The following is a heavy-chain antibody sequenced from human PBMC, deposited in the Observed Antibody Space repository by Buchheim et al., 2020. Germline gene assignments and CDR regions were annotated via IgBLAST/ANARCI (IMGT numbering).Heavy chain of an antibody. CDR1: GFTFSSYA. D-gene: IGHD6-19*01. CDR3: ARDSSGWHD. V-gene: IGHV3-23*01. J-gene: IGHJ4*02. CDR2: ISGSGGST. Sequence: EVQLLESGGGLVQPGGSLRLSCAASGFTFSSYAMNWVRQAPGKGLEWVSTISGSGGSTYSADSIKGRFSISRDNSNNTLYLQMNSLRAEDTAVYDCARDSSGWHDWGQGTL.